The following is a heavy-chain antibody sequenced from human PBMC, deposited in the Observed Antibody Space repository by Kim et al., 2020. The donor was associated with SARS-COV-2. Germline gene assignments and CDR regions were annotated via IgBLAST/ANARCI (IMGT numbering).Heavy chain of an antibody. CDR2: TT. J-gene: IGHJ4*02. Sequence: TTDYAAPVKGRFTISRDDSKNTLYLQMNSLKTEDTAVYYCTTEGDPPTGYWGQGTLVTVSS. CDR3: TTEGDPPTGY. V-gene: IGHV3-15*01. D-gene: IGHD2-21*02.